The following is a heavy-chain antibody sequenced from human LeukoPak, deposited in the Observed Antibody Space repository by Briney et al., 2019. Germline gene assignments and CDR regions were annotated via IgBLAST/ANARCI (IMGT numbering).Heavy chain of an antibody. CDR2: INPSGGST. CDR3: ARDSAYGSGSYHWFDP. V-gene: IGHV1-46*01. CDR1: GYTFTSYY. Sequence: ASVKVSCKASGYTFTSYYMHWVRQAPGQGLEWMGIINPSGGSTSYAQKFQGRVTITRDTSASTAYMELSSLRPEDTAVYYCARDSAYGSGSYHWFDPWGQGTLVTVSS. J-gene: IGHJ5*02. D-gene: IGHD3-10*01.